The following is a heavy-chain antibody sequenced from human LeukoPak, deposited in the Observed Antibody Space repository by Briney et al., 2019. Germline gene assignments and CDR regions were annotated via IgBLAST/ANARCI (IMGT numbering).Heavy chain of an antibody. Sequence: ASVKVSCKASGYTFTSYGINWVRQAPGQGLEWMGWISAYNGNTNYAQKLQGRVAMTTDTSTSTAYMELRSLRSDDTAVYYCARDEDIVVFDYWGQGTLVTVSS. D-gene: IGHD2-15*01. CDR2: ISAYNGNT. V-gene: IGHV1-18*01. CDR1: GYTFTSYG. J-gene: IGHJ4*02. CDR3: ARDEDIVVFDY.